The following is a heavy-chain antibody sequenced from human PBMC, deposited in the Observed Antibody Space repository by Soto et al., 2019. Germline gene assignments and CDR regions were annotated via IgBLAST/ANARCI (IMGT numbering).Heavy chain of an antibody. J-gene: IGHJ4*02. V-gene: IGHV4-34*01. D-gene: IGHD4-17*01. CDR1: GGSFNGYY. CDR3: ASQRPPVTTFDY. CDR2: INHSGST. Sequence: QVQLRQWGAGLVKPSETLSLTCAVSGGSFNGYYWNWIRLPPGQGLEWMGEINHSGSTNYNPSLKSRVSITVDTSKNQFSQRLISVTAADTAVYYCASQRPPVTTFDYWGQGTLVTVSS.